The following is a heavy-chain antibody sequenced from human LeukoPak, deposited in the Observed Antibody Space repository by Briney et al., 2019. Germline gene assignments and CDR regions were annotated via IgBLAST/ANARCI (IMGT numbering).Heavy chain of an antibody. CDR1: GASFSGYY. V-gene: IGHV4-34*01. D-gene: IGHD3-16*01. J-gene: IGHJ5*02. CDR3: AKGRRVIMIQGANRVNQWIDP. CDR2: ISLGGST. Sequence: SETLSLSCAVYGASFSGYYWSWIRQPPGKGLERIGEISLGGSTNYNPSLKSGVTTSLDTSRKQFTLKLNSVPAADTATYYCAKGRRVIMIQGANRVNQWIDPWGQGTLVTVSS.